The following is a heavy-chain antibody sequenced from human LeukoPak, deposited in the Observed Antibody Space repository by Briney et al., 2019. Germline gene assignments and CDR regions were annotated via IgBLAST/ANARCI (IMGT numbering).Heavy chain of an antibody. D-gene: IGHD3-10*01. J-gene: IGHJ3*02. CDR1: GGTFSSYA. V-gene: IGHV1-24*01. CDR2: FDPEDGET. Sequence: ASVKVSCKASGGTFSSYAISWVRQAPGKGLEWMGGFDPEDGETIYAQKFQGRVTMTEDTSTDTAYMELSSLRSEDTAVYYCATDSGLRGMGPVFGDAFDIWGQGTMVTVSS. CDR3: ATDSGLRGMGPVFGDAFDI.